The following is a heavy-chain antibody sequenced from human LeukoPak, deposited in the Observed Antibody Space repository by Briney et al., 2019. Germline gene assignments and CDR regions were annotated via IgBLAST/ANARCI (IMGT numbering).Heavy chain of an antibody. CDR3: ARVEAQDYDFWSGYSPFIHFDP. D-gene: IGHD3-3*01. J-gene: IGHJ5*02. V-gene: IGHV3-7*01. CDR1: GFTFSSYW. Sequence: GGSLRLSCAVSGFTFSSYWMSWVRQAPGKGLEWVANIKQDGSEKYYVDSVKGRFTISRDNAKNSLYLQMSSLRAEDTAVYYCARVEAQDYDFWSGYSPFIHFDPWGQGTLVTVSS. CDR2: IKQDGSEK.